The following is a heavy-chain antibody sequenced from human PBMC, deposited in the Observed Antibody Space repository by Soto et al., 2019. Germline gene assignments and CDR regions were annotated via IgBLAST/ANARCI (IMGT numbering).Heavy chain of an antibody. Sequence: GGSLRLSCAASGFTFSSYSMNWVRQAPGKGLEWVSSISSSSSYIYYADSVKGRFTISRDNAKNSLYLQMNSLRAEDTAVYYCARDMRDYYDSSGYPDLYYFDYWGQGT. D-gene: IGHD3-22*01. J-gene: IGHJ4*02. CDR3: ARDMRDYYDSSGYPDLYYFDY. CDR1: GFTFSSYS. V-gene: IGHV3-21*01. CDR2: ISSSSSYI.